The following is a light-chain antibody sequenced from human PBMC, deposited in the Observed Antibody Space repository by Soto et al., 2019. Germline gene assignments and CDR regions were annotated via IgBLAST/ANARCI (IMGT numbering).Light chain of an antibody. V-gene: IGKV1-39*01. Sequence: DIQMTQSPSSLSASVGDRVTITCRASQSISSYLNGYQQKPGKAPKLLIYAASSLQSGVPSRLSGSGSGTDFTLTISSLQPEDFATYYCQQSYSTPRTFGQGTKVEIK. CDR1: QSISSY. J-gene: IGKJ1*01. CDR3: QQSYSTPRT. CDR2: AAS.